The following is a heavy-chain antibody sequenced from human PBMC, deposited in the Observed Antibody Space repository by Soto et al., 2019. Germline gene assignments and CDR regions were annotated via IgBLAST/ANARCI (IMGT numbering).Heavy chain of an antibody. V-gene: IGHV1-69*12. D-gene: IGHD5-12*01. Sequence: QVQLVQSGAEVKKPGSPVKVSCKASGGTFSTYAISWVRQAPGQGLEWMGGIIPIFGTANYAQKFQDRVTIPADESTSTAYMELSSLRSEDTAVSYCATARNSGYVDFHYWGQGTLVTVSS. CDR3: ATARNSGYVDFHY. CDR2: IIPIFGTA. J-gene: IGHJ4*02. CDR1: GGTFSTYA.